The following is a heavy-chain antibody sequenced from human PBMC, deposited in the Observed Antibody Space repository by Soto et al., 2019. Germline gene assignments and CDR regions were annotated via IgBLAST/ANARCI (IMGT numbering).Heavy chain of an antibody. J-gene: IGHJ6*02. CDR2: IYDSGST. V-gene: IGHV4-30-2*01. Sequence: QLQLQESGSGLVRPSQTLSLTCAVSGDSISRGGYSWTWIRQPPGKALEWIGNIYDSGSTSYNPSLKNRVTISLDRSKNQFSLRLTSVTAADTAVYFCARGSSSYYDYGMDVWGQGTTVTVSS. CDR1: GDSISRGGYS. D-gene: IGHD6-6*01. CDR3: ARGSSSYYDYGMDV.